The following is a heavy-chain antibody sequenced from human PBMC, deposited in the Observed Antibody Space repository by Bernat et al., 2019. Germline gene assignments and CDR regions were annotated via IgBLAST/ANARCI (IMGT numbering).Heavy chain of an antibody. V-gene: IGHV3-48*02. CDR2: ISSSSSTI. J-gene: IGHJ6*02. CDR3: ASDGAGYLTKNYYYGMDV. CDR1: GFTFSSYS. Sequence: EVQLVESGGGLVQPGGSLRLSCAASGFTFSSYSMNWVRQAPGKGLEWVSYISSSSSTIYYADSVKGRFTISRDNAKNSLYLQMNSLRDEDTAVYYCASDGAGYLTKNYYYGMDVWGQGTTVTVSS. D-gene: IGHD6-25*01.